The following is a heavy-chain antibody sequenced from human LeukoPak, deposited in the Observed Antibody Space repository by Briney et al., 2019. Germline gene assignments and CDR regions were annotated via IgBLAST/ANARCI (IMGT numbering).Heavy chain of an antibody. CDR3: GRVSYDSRGYYFDY. J-gene: IGHJ4*02. CDR2: IYYSGST. CDR1: GGSINKYH. D-gene: IGHD3-22*01. Sequence: KASETLSLTCTVSGGSINKYHWSWIRQPPGKGLEWIGYIYYSGSTNYNPSLKSRVTISVDTSKNQFSLKLSSVTAADTAVYYCGRVSYDSRGYYFDYWGQGTLVTVSS. V-gene: IGHV4-59*01.